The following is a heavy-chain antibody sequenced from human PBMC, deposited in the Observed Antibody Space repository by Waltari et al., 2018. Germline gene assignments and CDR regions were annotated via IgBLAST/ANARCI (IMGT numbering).Heavy chain of an antibody. CDR3: ARPRHYYDSSGSSDY. D-gene: IGHD3-22*01. CDR2: ISSSSSYI. V-gene: IGHV3-21*01. CDR1: GFTFSSYS. J-gene: IGHJ4*02. Sequence: EVQLVESGGGLVKPGGSLRLSCAASGFTFSSYSMNWVRQAPGKGLEWGSSISSSSSYIYYADSVKGRFTISRDNAKNSLYLQMNSLRAEDTAVYYCARPRHYYDSSGSSDYWGQGTLVIVSS.